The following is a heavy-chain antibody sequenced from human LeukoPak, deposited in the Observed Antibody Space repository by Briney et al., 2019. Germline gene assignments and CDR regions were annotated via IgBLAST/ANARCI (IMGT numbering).Heavy chain of an antibody. D-gene: IGHD2-2*01. CDR1: GSTVSSNY. J-gene: IGHJ4*02. Sequence: GGSLRLSCAASGSTVSSNYMSWVRQAPGKGLEWVSVIYSGGSTYYADSVKGRFTISRDNSKNTLYLQMNSLRAEDTAVYYCAREVVVVPAASYFDYWGQGTLVTVSS. V-gene: IGHV3-66*01. CDR2: IYSGGST. CDR3: AREVVVVPAASYFDY.